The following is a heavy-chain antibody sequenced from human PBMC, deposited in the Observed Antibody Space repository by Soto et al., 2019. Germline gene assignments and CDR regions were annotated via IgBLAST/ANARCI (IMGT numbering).Heavy chain of an antibody. CDR1: GGTFSSYA. Sequence: ASVKVSCKASGGTFSSYAISWVRQAPGQGLEWMGGIIPIFGTANYAQKFQGRVTITADESTSTAYMELSSLRSEDTAVYYCAGAVTTFRYYYYGMDVWGQGTTVTVSS. V-gene: IGHV1-69*13. CDR2: IIPIFGTA. D-gene: IGHD4-17*01. CDR3: AGAVTTFRYYYYGMDV. J-gene: IGHJ6*02.